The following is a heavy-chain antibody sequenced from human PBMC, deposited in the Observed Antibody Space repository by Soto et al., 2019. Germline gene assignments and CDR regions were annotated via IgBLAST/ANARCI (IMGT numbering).Heavy chain of an antibody. Sequence: QVQLVQSGAEVKKPGASVKVSCKASGYTFTSYDINWVRQATGQGLEWMGWMNPNSGNTGYAQKFQGRVTMTRNTSISTAYMELSSLRSEDTAVYYCARGLPVLLWFGATNWFDPWGQGTLVTVSS. V-gene: IGHV1-8*01. CDR1: GYTFTSYD. D-gene: IGHD3-10*01. CDR3: ARGLPVLLWFGATNWFDP. CDR2: MNPNSGNT. J-gene: IGHJ5*02.